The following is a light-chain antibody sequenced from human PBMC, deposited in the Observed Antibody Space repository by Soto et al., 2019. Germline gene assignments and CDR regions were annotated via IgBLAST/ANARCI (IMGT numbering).Light chain of an antibody. V-gene: IGKV3-20*01. Sequence: EIVLTQSPGTLSLSPGERATLSCRASQSVSSIYLAWFQQKPGQAPRFLIYGASNRATGIPDRFSGSGSGTDFTLTISRLEPEDFAMYYCQQYGSSPSTFGQGTKVEIK. CDR2: GAS. J-gene: IGKJ1*01. CDR3: QQYGSSPST. CDR1: QSVSSIY.